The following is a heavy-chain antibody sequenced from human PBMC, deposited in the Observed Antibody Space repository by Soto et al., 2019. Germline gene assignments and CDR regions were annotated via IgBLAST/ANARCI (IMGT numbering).Heavy chain of an antibody. J-gene: IGHJ4*02. CDR2: IKQDGTDK. Sequence: GGSLRLSCAASGFTFSTNWMSWVRQAPGKGLEWVANIKQDGTDKSYADSVKGRFTISRDNSKNTLYLQMNSLRAEDTAVYYCAKDRSLWTTDGLDYWGQGTLVTVSS. D-gene: IGHD4-17*01. CDR3: AKDRSLWTTDGLDY. CDR1: GFTFSTNW. V-gene: IGHV3-7*01.